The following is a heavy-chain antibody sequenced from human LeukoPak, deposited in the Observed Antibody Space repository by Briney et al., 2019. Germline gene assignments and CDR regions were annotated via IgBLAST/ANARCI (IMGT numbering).Heavy chain of an antibody. CDR3: ARRGDSSSWYVDY. V-gene: IGHV4-30-2*01. CDR1: GGSISSGGYS. J-gene: IGHJ4*02. CDR2: IYHSGST. Sequence: SQTLSLTCAVSGGSISSGGYSWSWIRQPPGKGLEWIGYIYHSGSTYYNPSLKSRVTISVDRSKNQFSLKLSSVTAADTAVYYCARRGDSSSWYVDYWGQGTLVTVSS. D-gene: IGHD6-13*01.